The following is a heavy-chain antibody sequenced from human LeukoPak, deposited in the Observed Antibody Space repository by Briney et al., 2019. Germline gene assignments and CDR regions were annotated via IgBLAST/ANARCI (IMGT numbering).Heavy chain of an antibody. CDR3: ARGVVAATIYYYYYGMDV. Sequence: SVKVSCKASGGTFSSYTISWVRQAPGQGLEWMGRIIPILGIANYAQKFQGRVTITADKSTSTAYMELSSLRSEDKAVYYCARGVVAATIYYYYYGMDVWGQGTTVTVSS. CDR1: GGTFSSYT. CDR2: IIPILGIA. D-gene: IGHD2-15*01. V-gene: IGHV1-69*02. J-gene: IGHJ6*01.